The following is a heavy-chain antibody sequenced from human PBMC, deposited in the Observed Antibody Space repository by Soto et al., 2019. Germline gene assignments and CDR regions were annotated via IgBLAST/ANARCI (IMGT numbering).Heavy chain of an antibody. CDR3: SKKGVPTSSSSSH. J-gene: IGHJ4*02. V-gene: IGHV3-23*01. CDR2: ISGTGGST. CDR1: GFTFSTYA. D-gene: IGHD6-6*01. Sequence: EVQLLESGGGLVQPGGSLRLSCAASGFTFSTYAMSWVRQAPGKGLEWVSAISGTGGSTYYADSVKGRFTISRDNSKNTPEHQMMSSLGEEKTGDYYSKKGVPTSSSSSHWGQGTLVTVSS.